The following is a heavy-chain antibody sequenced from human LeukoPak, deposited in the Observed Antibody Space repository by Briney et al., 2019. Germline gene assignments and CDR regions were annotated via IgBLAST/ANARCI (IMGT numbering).Heavy chain of an antibody. D-gene: IGHD2-2*01. Sequence: PSETLSLTCTVSGGSISSYYWNWIRQPAGKGLEWIGRIYTSGSTNYNPSLKSRVTMSLDTSKNQFSLKLSSVTAADTAVYYCARDRCSSTSCYKGDDAFDIWGQGTMVTVSS. CDR1: GGSISSYY. J-gene: IGHJ3*02. V-gene: IGHV4-4*07. CDR3: ARDRCSSTSCYKGDDAFDI. CDR2: IYTSGST.